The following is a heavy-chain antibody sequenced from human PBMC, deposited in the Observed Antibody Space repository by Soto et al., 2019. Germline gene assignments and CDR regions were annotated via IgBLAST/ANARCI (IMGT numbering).Heavy chain of an antibody. CDR3: AKDPSVDTAYYFDY. CDR2: ISGSGGNT. CDR1: GFTFSSYA. D-gene: IGHD5-18*01. Sequence: GGSLRLSCAASGFTFSSYAMSWVRQAPGRGLEWVSAISGSGGNTYYGDSVKGRFTISRDNSKNALYLQLNSPRVEDTAVYYCAKDPSVDTAYYFDYWGQGTLVTVSS. V-gene: IGHV3-23*01. J-gene: IGHJ4*02.